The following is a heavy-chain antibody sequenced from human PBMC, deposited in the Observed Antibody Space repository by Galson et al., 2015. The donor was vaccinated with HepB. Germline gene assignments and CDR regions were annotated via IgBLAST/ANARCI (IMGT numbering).Heavy chain of an antibody. CDR2: IYYSGST. Sequence: ETLSLTCTVSGGSISSGGYYWTWIRQLPGKGLEWIGNIYYSGSTSYNPSLKSRVTMSVDTSKNQFSLKLSSVTAADTTVYYCARVLRYSFYMDVWGKGTTVTVSS. CDR1: GGSISSGGYY. D-gene: IGHD2-15*01. CDR3: ARVLRYSFYMDV. J-gene: IGHJ6*03. V-gene: IGHV4-39*01.